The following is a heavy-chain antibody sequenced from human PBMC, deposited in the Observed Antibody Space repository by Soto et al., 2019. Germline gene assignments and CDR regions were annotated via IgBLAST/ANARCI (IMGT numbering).Heavy chain of an antibody. J-gene: IGHJ6*02. V-gene: IGHV3-30-3*01. Sequence: QVQLVESGGGVVQPGRSLRLSCAASGFSFSSYAMHWVRQAPGKGLEWVAVISYDGSNKYYADSVKGRFTISRDNSKNTLYLLMNSLRAEDTAVYYCARDILRSYSYGTSYGMDVWGQGTTLTVSS. CDR1: GFSFSSYA. CDR3: ARDILRSYSYGTSYGMDV. CDR2: ISYDGSNK. D-gene: IGHD5-18*01.